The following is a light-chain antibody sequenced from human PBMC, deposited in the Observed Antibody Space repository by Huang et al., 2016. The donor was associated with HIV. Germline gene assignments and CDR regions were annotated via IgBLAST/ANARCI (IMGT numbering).Light chain of an antibody. Sequence: IVMTQSPATLSVSPGERVTLSCRANRSVSTNLAWYQQRPGQAPRLLIYGSSTRAPGVPARFSGSGSGTDFSLTINILQSEDFALYYCHQYNNWLLSFGGGTRVDI. CDR3: HQYNNWLLS. J-gene: IGKJ4*01. CDR2: GSS. CDR1: RSVSTN. V-gene: IGKV3-15*01.